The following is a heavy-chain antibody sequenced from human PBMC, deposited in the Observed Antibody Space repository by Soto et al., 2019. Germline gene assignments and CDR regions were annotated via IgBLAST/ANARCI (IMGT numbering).Heavy chain of an antibody. Sequence: PGESLKISCKGSGYSFTSYWIGWVRQMPGKGLEWMGIIYPGDSDTRYSPSFQGQVTISADKSISTAYLQWSSLKASDTAMYYCARHGRDSSGYPYYFDYWGQGTLVTVSS. CDR3: ARHGRDSSGYPYYFDY. CDR1: GYSFTSYW. V-gene: IGHV5-51*01. J-gene: IGHJ4*02. CDR2: IYPGDSDT. D-gene: IGHD3-22*01.